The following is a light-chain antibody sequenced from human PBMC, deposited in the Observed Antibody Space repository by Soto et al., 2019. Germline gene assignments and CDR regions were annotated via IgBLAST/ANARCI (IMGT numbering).Light chain of an antibody. J-gene: IGKJ1*01. CDR2: AAT. CDR3: QQNFNFPRT. V-gene: IGKV1-39*01. Sequence: IPLTQSPAALSASVGDRVTITCRASQTIDTYLNWYQHKPGTAPKVLIYAATYLQNGVPSRFSGTGSGADFTLTISSLQPEDFATYYCQQNFNFPRTFGQGTKVDIK. CDR1: QTIDTY.